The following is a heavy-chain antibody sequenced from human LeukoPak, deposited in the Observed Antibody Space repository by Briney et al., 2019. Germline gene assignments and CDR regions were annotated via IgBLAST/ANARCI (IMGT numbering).Heavy chain of an antibody. J-gene: IGHJ4*02. Sequence: GGSLRLCCAASGFTFSSYAMSWVRQAPGKGLVWFSAISGSGGSTYYADSVKGRFTISRDNSKNTLYLQMNSLRAEDTAVYYCAKDNGYCSGGSCYPYYFDYWGQGTLVTVSS. D-gene: IGHD2-15*01. V-gene: IGHV3-23*01. CDR3: AKDNGYCSGGSCYPYYFDY. CDR1: GFTFSSYA. CDR2: ISGSGGST.